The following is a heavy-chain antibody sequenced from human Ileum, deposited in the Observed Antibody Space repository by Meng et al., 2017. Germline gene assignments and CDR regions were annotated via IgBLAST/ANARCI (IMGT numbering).Heavy chain of an antibody. CDR2: IYYTGST. J-gene: IGHJ4*02. D-gene: IGHD5-18*01. CDR3: ARAETALDY. Sequence: QAQLQESGPGLVRPSETLSLTCTVSGGSVSSGSYYWNWIRQPPGKGPEWIAYIYYTGSTNYNPSLKSRVIISADTSKNQFSLKLSSVTAADTAVYYCARAETALDYWGQGTLVTVSS. CDR1: GGSVSSGSYY. V-gene: IGHV4-61*01.